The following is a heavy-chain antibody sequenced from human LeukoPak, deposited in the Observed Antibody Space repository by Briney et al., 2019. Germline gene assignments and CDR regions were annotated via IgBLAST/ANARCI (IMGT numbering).Heavy chain of an antibody. D-gene: IGHD5-24*01. CDR2: IYYSGST. CDR3: ARGAMTTTSTFDY. V-gene: IGHV4-59*01. CDR1: GGSISSYY. Sequence: SETLSLTCTVSGGSISSYYWSWIRQPPGKGLEWIGYIYYSGSTNYNPSLKSRVTISVDTSKNQFSLKLSSVTAADTAVYYCARGAMTTTSTFDYWGQGTLVTVSP. J-gene: IGHJ4*02.